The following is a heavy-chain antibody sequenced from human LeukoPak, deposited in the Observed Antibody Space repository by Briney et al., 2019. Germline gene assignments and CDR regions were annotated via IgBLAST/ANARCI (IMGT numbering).Heavy chain of an antibody. Sequence: GGSLRLSCATSGFAFSSSSMSWVRQAPGKGLEWVSTISGAGGSSWYAESVKGRFTISRDNSMNSVSLQMSSLRVEDTAIYYCTKDDSSSWYDYFFDYWGQGTLVTVSS. D-gene: IGHD3-22*01. CDR1: GFAFSSSS. V-gene: IGHV3-23*01. CDR2: ISGAGGSS. J-gene: IGHJ4*02. CDR3: TKDDSSSWYDYFFDY.